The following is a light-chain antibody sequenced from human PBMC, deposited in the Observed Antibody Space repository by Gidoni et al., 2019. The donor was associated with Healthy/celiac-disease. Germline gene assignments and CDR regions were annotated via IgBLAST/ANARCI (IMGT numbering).Light chain of an antibody. CDR2: GNS. V-gene: IGLV1-40*01. Sequence: QSVLTQPPSVSGATGQRGTISCTGSSSNIGAGYDVHWYQQLPGTAPKLLIYGNSNRPSGVPDRFSGSKSGTSASLAITGLQAEDEADYYCQSYDSSLSGWRVFGGGTKLTVL. CDR1: SSNIGAGYD. J-gene: IGLJ3*02. CDR3: QSYDSSLSGWRV.